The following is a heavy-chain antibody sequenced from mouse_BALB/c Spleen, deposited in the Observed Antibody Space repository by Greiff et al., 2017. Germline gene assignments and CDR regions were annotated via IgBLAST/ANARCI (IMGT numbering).Heavy chain of an antibody. CDR2: ISSGGSYT. CDR1: GFTFSSYA. J-gene: IGHJ4*01. CDR3: ASDLDGNYEAMDY. Sequence: EVQRVESGGGLVKPGGSLKLSCAASGFTFSSYAMSWVRQSPEKRLEWVAEISSGGSYTYYPDTVTGRFTISRDNAKNTLYLEMSSLRSEDTAMYYCASDLDGNYEAMDYWGQGTSVTVSS. V-gene: IGHV5-9-4*01. D-gene: IGHD2-1*01.